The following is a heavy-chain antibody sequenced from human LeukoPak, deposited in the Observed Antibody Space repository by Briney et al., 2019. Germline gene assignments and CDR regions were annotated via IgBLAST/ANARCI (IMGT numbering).Heavy chain of an antibody. V-gene: IGHV3-9*01. Sequence: GGSLRLSCAASGFTFDDYAMHWVRQAPGKGLEWVSGISWNSGSIGYADSVKGRFTISRDNAKNSLYLQMNSLRAEDTALYYCAKGPLHHYDSSGPTGGPFDYWGQGTLVTVSS. CDR2: ISWNSGSI. D-gene: IGHD3-22*01. J-gene: IGHJ4*02. CDR1: GFTFDDYA. CDR3: AKGPLHHYDSSGPTGGPFDY.